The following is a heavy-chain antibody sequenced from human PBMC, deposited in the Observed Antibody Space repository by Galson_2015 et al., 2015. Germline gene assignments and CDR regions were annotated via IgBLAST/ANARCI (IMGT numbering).Heavy chain of an antibody. D-gene: IGHD3-3*01. CDR1: GGSISSYY. J-gene: IGHJ5*02. CDR3: ARGHLETDFWSDSIDSWFDP. V-gene: IGHV4-59*01. Sequence: ETLSLTCSVSGGSISSYYWSWIRQPPGKGLEWIGYIYYSGTTKYNPSLRSRVTISVDTSINQFSLKLNSVTAADTAVYYCARGHLETDFWSDSIDSWFDPWGQGTLVTVSS. CDR2: IYYSGTT.